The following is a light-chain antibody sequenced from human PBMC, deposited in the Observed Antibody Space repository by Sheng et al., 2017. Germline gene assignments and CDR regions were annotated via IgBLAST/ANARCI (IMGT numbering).Light chain of an antibody. CDR2: DVD. Sequence: QSAPTQPASVSGSPGQSITISCTGTSSDVGSYNLVSWYQQHPGKAPKLIIYDVDKRPPGVPYRFSGSKSGNTASLTVSGLQSEDEADYYCCSFAGFITPVVLGGGTKVTVL. V-gene: IGLV2-23*02. CDR1: SSDVGSYNL. CDR3: CSFAGFITPVV. J-gene: IGLJ2*01.